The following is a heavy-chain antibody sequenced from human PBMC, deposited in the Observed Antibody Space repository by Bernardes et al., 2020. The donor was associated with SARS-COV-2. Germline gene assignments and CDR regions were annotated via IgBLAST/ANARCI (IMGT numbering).Heavy chain of an antibody. CDR2: MNPNSGNT. V-gene: IGHV1-8*01. Sequence: ASVKVSCKASGYTFTSYDINWVRQATGQGLEWMGWMNPNSGNTGYVQEFQGRVTLTRDTSMSTAYMELSSLRSEDTAVYYCAVLVRSGGYVSDYWGQGTLVTVSS. CDR1: GYTFTSYD. CDR3: AVLVRSGGYVSDY. J-gene: IGHJ4*02. D-gene: IGHD5-12*01.